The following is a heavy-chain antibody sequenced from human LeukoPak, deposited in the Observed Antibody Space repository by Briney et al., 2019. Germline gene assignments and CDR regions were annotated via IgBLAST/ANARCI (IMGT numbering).Heavy chain of an antibody. V-gene: IGHV3-21*01. CDR2: LSSSSVTI. Sequence: KSGGSLRLSCAASRFTFGSYSMTWVRQAPGKGLEWVSSLSSSSVTIYYADSVKGRFTISRDNAKNSLYLQMNSLRAEDTAVYYCARDLTLGDAFDIWGQGTMVTVSS. J-gene: IGHJ3*02. CDR3: ARDLTLGDAFDI. D-gene: IGHD3-10*01. CDR1: RFTFGSYS.